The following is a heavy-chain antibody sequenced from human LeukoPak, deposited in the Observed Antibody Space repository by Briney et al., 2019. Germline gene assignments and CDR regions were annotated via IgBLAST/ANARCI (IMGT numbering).Heavy chain of an antibody. CDR3: ARRTPVGATPDY. D-gene: IGHD1-26*01. Sequence: SSETLSLTCAVYGGSFSGYYWSWIRQPPGKGLEWIGEINHSGSTNYNPSLKSRVTISVDTSKNQFSLKLSSVTAADTAVYYCARRTPVGATPDYWGQGTLVTVSS. CDR1: GGSFSGYY. V-gene: IGHV4-34*01. CDR2: INHSGST. J-gene: IGHJ4*02.